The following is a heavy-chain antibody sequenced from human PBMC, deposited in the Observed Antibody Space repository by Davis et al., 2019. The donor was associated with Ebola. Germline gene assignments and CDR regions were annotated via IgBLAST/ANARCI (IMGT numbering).Heavy chain of an antibody. CDR2: TTPMFGRP. D-gene: IGHD2-21*02. CDR3: AIRAPGLPNLDY. CDR1: GGTFSSYT. V-gene: IGHV1-69*02. Sequence: SVKVSCKASGGTFSSYTFFWVRQAPGQGLEWLGRTTPMFGRPYYAQKFEGRVTINADKSTNTAYMEVRSLRSEDTAVYYCAIRAPGLPNLDYWGQGTLVSVS. J-gene: IGHJ4*02.